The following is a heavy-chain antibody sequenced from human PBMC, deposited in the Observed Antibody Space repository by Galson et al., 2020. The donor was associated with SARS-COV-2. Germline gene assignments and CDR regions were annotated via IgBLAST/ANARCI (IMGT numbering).Heavy chain of an antibody. V-gene: IGHV3-72*01. CDR2: SKNKANGYII. CDR3: ARSIAVASSL. Sequence: GESLKISCAASGFTITDYYVDWVRQAPGKGLEWVARSKNKANGYIIEYAASVQGRFTISRDGSQSTVYLQMNRLQTEDTAVYYCARSIAVASSLWGQGTMVTVSS. CDR1: GFTITDYY. J-gene: IGHJ3*01. D-gene: IGHD6-19*01.